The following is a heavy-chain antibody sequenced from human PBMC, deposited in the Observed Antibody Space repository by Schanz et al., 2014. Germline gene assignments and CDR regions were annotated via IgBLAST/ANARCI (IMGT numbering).Heavy chain of an antibody. Sequence: QVQLVQSGAEVKKPGASVKVSCKASGYTFTSYGISWVRQAPGQGLEWMGWISPYNGNTNYIQKLQGRVTMTTDTSTSTAYMELRSLRSDDTAVYYCARVQDDILTGSEYYHGMDVWGQGTTVTVSS. CDR3: ARVQDDILTGSEYYHGMDV. J-gene: IGHJ6*02. V-gene: IGHV1-18*01. CDR1: GYTFTSYG. D-gene: IGHD3-9*01. CDR2: ISPYNGNT.